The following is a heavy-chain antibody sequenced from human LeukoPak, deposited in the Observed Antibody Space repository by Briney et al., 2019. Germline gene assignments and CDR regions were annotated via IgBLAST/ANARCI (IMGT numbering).Heavy chain of an antibody. D-gene: IGHD5-18*01. CDR3: ASRIQLKNY. Sequence: GGSLRLSCAASGFTFSSYSMNWVRQAPGKGLEWVSSISSSSSYIYYADSVKGRFAISRDNAKNSLYLQMNSLRAEDTAVYYCASRIQLKNYWGQGTLVTVSS. CDR2: ISSSSSYI. J-gene: IGHJ4*02. V-gene: IGHV3-21*01. CDR1: GFTFSSYS.